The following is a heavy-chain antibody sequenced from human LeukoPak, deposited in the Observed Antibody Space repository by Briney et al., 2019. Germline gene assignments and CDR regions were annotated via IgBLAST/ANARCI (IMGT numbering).Heavy chain of an antibody. CDR1: GLTFKNFS. CDR2: TSGDEDST. Sequence: PGGSLRLSCAASGLTFKNFSMSWVRQAPGKGLEWLAVTSGDEDSTHYADSVRGHFVISTDNSKNTSFLHMNSLRAEDTAVYYCTTDPIIFTGTTSCWGQGTLVTVSS. D-gene: IGHD1-7*01. CDR3: TTDPIIFTGTTSC. V-gene: IGHV3-23*01. J-gene: IGHJ4*02.